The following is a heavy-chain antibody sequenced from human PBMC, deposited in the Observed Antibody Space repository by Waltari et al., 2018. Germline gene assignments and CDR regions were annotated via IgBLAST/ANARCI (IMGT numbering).Heavy chain of an antibody. D-gene: IGHD2-15*01. V-gene: IGHV4-34*01. CDR2: INHSGST. CDR1: GGSFSGYY. J-gene: IGHJ6*02. CDR3: ARGFPAARYYYYGMDV. Sequence: QVQLQQWGAGLLKPSETLSLTCAVYGGSFSGYYWSWIRQPPGKGLEWIGEINHSGSTNYNPSLKSRVTRSVDTSKNQFSLKLSSVTAADTAVYYCARGFPAARYYYYGMDVWGQGTTVTVSS.